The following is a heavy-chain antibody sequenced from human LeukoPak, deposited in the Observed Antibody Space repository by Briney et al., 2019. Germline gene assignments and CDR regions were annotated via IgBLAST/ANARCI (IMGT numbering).Heavy chain of an antibody. D-gene: IGHD6-19*01. Sequence: SETLSLTCTVPGDSISRYYWSWIRQPPGKGLEWIGYIYYSGSTNYNPSLKSRGTISVDTSKNQFSLKLSSVTAADTAVYYCARGAVPVKMSWFDPWGQGTLVTVSS. CDR2: IYYSGST. V-gene: IGHV4-59*01. CDR3: ARGAVPVKMSWFDP. CDR1: GDSISRYY. J-gene: IGHJ5*02.